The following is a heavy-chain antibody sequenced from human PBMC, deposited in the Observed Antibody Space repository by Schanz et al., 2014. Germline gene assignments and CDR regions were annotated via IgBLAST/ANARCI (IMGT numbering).Heavy chain of an antibody. CDR3: ARDRRRYCSTASCLHDNWFDP. CDR1: GYTFTTYY. Sequence: QVQLVQSGAEVKKPGASVKVSCKASGYTFTTYYMLWVRQAPGQGLEWMGWISPYNGNTNYAPKVQGRVTVTTDTSTSTVYMELRSLRSDDTAVYYCARDRRRYCSTASCLHDNWFDPWGQGTLXIVSS. D-gene: IGHD2-2*01. J-gene: IGHJ5*02. V-gene: IGHV1-18*01. CDR2: ISPYNGNT.